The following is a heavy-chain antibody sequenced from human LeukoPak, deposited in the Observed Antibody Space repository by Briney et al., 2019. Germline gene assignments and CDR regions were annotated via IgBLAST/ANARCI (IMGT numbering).Heavy chain of an antibody. D-gene: IGHD6-6*01. CDR2: INHSGST. CDR3: ARHVGRIAARPGYYYYMDV. CDR1: GGSFSGYY. J-gene: IGHJ6*03. Sequence: PSETLSLTCAVYGGSFSGYYWSWIRQPPGKGLEWIGEINHSGSTNYNPSLKSRVTISVDTSKNQFSLKLSSVTAADTAVYYCARHVGRIAARPGYYYYMDVWGKGTTVTVSS. V-gene: IGHV4-34*01.